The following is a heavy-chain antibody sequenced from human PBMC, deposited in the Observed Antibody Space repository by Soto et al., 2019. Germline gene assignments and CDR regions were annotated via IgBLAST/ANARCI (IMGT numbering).Heavy chain of an antibody. V-gene: IGHV3-9*01. CDR2: ISWNSGSI. J-gene: IGHJ6*02. D-gene: IGHD6-19*01. CDR1: GFTFDDYA. CDR3: AKDISPPGIAVREPYYYYYDGMDV. Sequence: GGSLRLSCAASGFTFDDYAMHWVRQAPGKGLEWVSGISWNSGSIGYADSVKGRFTISRDNAKNSLYLQMNSLRAEDTALYYCAKDISPPGIAVREPYYYYYDGMDVWGQGTTVTVSS.